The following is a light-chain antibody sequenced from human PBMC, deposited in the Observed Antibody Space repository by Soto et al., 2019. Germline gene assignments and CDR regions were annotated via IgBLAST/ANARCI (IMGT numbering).Light chain of an antibody. CDR2: AAS. V-gene: IGKV1-39*01. CDR1: QSISTY. CDR3: QQIYNILWT. Sequence: DIQMTQSPSSLSASIGDRVTITCRASQSISTYLNWYQQKPGEAPNLLVYAASTLQSGVPSRFSGSGSGTDFTLTIGSLQPEDFATCYCQQIYNILWTFGQGTKVDIK. J-gene: IGKJ1*01.